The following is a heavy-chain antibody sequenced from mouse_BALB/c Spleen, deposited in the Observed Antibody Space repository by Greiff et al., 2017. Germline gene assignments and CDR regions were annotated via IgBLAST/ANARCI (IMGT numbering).Heavy chain of an antibody. Sequence: EVKLQESGTVLARPGASVKMSCKASGYSFTSYWMHWVKQRPGQGLEWIGAIYPGNSDTSYNQKFKGKAKLTAVTSASTAYMELSSLTNEDSAVYYCTRSGIRRVDGYYYAMDYWGQGTSVTVSS. D-gene: IGHD2-3*01. CDR1: GYSFTSYW. CDR3: TRSGIRRVDGYYYAMDY. V-gene: IGHV1-5*01. CDR2: IYPGNSDT. J-gene: IGHJ4*01.